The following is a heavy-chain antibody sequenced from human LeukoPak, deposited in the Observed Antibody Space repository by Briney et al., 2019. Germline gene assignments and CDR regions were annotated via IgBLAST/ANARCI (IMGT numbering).Heavy chain of an antibody. D-gene: IGHD6-6*01. CDR1: GLSVSSHW. J-gene: IGHJ3*02. V-gene: IGHV3-7*01. Sequence: GGSLRLSCEASGLSVSSHWMSWVRQAPGRGLEWVATIQDHGAERTYVESVKGRFTIYRNNAKNSLYLQMTSLRDDDTAIYYCGRDFNGGSSVPHSCDIWSQGTMVTVS. CDR2: IQDHGAER. CDR3: GRDFNGGSSVPHSCDI.